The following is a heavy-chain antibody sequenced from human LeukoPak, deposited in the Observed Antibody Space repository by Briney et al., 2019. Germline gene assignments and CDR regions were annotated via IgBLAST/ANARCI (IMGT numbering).Heavy chain of an antibody. V-gene: IGHV4-59*08. Sequence: SETLSLTCSVSGGSFDSKYWSWIRQPPGKGLEWIGYIYSSGSTNYNPSLESRVTISVDTSKNQFSLKLSSVTAADTALYYCARHGSSRSPLNYWGQGTLVTVSS. CDR1: GGSFDSKY. D-gene: IGHD2-15*01. J-gene: IGHJ4*02. CDR2: IYSSGST. CDR3: ARHGSSRSPLNY.